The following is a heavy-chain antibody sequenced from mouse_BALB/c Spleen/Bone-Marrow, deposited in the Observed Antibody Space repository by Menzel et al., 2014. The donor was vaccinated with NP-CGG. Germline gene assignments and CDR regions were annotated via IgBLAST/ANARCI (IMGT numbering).Heavy chain of an antibody. J-gene: IGHJ3*01. CDR2: ISGGGSYT. V-gene: IGHV5-9-2*01. CDR3: AIQAYYDQTEVSFVY. CDR1: GFSFNSYG. Sequence: EVKLMESGGGLVKSGGSLKLSCAASGFSFNSYGMSWVRQTPEKRLEWVATISGGGSYTFYPDSVKGLFTISRDNAKNNLYLQLSSLRSEVTALYYCAIQAYYDQTEVSFVYWGQGTLVTVSA. D-gene: IGHD2-4*01.